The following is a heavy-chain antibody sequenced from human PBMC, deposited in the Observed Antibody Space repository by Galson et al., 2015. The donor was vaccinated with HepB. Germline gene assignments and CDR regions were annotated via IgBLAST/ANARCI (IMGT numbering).Heavy chain of an antibody. Sequence: SLRLSCAASGFTFSSYGMHWVRQAPGKGLEWVAVIWYDGSNKYYADSVKGRFTISRDNSKNTLYLQMNSLRAEDTAVYYCARGGIAAAGTSFLDYWGQGTLVTVSS. V-gene: IGHV3-33*08. J-gene: IGHJ4*02. CDR3: ARGGIAAAGTSFLDY. CDR1: GFTFSSYG. CDR2: IWYDGSNK. D-gene: IGHD6-13*01.